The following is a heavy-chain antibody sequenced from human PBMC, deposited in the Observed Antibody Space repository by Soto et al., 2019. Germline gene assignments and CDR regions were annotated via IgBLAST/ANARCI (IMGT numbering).Heavy chain of an antibody. CDR2: IYYSGST. V-gene: IGHV4-31*03. D-gene: IGHD3-10*01. CDR3: ARVAEFGYNWFDP. CDR1: GGSISSGGYY. J-gene: IGHJ5*02. Sequence: SETLSLTCTVSGGSISSGGYYWSWIRQHPGKGLEWIGYIYYSGSTYYNPSLKSRVTISVDTSKNRFSLKLSSVTAADTAVYYCARVAEFGYNWFDPWGQGTRVTV.